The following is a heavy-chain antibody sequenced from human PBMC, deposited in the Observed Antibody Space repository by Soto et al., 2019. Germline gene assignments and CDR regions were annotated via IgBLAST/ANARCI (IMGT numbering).Heavy chain of an antibody. D-gene: IGHD3-10*01. V-gene: IGHV3-21*04. J-gene: IGHJ4*02. CDR1: GSTSSSYT. Sequence: GGPRRPPCAASGSTSSSYTMTWVRQAPGKGLEWVSSISSSSSYIYYADSVKGRFTISRDNAKNSLYLQMNSLRPDDTALYYCAKGRYWGYFDNWGQGTPVTVSS. CDR2: ISSSSSYI. CDR3: AKGRYWGYFDN.